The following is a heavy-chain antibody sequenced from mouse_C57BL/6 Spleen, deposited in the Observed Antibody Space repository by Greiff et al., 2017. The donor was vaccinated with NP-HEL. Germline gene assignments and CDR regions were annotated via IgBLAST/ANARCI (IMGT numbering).Heavy chain of an antibody. CDR2: ISYDGSN. CDR1: GYSITSGYY. V-gene: IGHV3-6*01. J-gene: IGHJ2*01. D-gene: IGHD2-3*01. Sequence: DVKLQESGPGLVKPSQSLSLTCSVTGYSITSGYYWNWIRQFPGNKLEWMGYISYDGSNNYNPSLKNRISITRDTSKNQFFLKLNSVTTEDTATYYYARVYDGEDYWGQGTTLTVSS. CDR3: ARVYDGEDY.